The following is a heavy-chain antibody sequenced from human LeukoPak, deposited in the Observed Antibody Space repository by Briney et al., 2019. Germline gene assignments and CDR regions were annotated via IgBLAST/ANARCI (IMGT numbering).Heavy chain of an antibody. Sequence: QPGGSLRLSCAASGFTFSYYGMHWVRQAPGKGLEWVAFIRYDGKDKFYADSVKGRFAISRDTSRNTLYLQMNSLRAEDTALYYCAKDLMRDRWFGESWGQGTLVTVSS. CDR3: AKDLMRDRWFGES. CDR1: GFTFSYYG. CDR2: IRYDGKDK. D-gene: IGHD3-10*01. V-gene: IGHV3-30*02. J-gene: IGHJ5*02.